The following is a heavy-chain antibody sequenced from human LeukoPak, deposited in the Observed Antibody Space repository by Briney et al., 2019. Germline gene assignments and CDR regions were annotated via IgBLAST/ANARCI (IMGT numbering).Heavy chain of an antibody. CDR3: AKPRDIDSWAFDV. CDR2: ISYDGRNK. CDR1: EFTFNNHD. Sequence: GGSLRLSCAASEFTFNNHDMHWVRQAPGKGLEWVAAISYDGRNKYYADSVKGRFTISRDNSKNTLNLQMNSLRTEDTAVFYCAKPRDIDSWAFDVWGQGTIVTVSS. D-gene: IGHD2-15*01. V-gene: IGHV3-30*18. J-gene: IGHJ3*01.